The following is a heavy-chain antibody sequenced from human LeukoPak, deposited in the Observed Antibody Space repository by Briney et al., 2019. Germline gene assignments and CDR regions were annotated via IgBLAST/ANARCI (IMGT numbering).Heavy chain of an antibody. Sequence: GGSLRLSCAASGFTFANAWMSWVRQAPGKGLECVGRIKSKTDGETTDYAAPVKGRFTISRDDSKNMLYLQMNGLKSEDTAVYYCTADLPPPRGYDYPFDYWGQGSLVTVSS. D-gene: IGHD5-12*01. CDR2: IKSKTDGETT. CDR1: GFTFANAW. CDR3: TADLPPPRGYDYPFDY. J-gene: IGHJ4*02. V-gene: IGHV3-15*01.